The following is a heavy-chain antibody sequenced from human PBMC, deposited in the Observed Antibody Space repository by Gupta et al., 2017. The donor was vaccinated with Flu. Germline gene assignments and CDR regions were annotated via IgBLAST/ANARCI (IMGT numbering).Heavy chain of an antibody. CDR3: ASVFRFLEWPRPRDAFDI. V-gene: IGHV3-48*03. CDR2: ISSSGSTI. Sequence: EVQLVESGGGLVQPGGSLRLSCAASGFTFSSYEMNWVRQAPGKGLEWVSYISSSGSTIYYADSVKGRFTISRDNAKNSLYLQMNSLRAEDTAVYYCASVFRFLEWPRPRDAFDIWGQGTMVTVSS. CDR1: GFTFSSYE. J-gene: IGHJ3*02. D-gene: IGHD3-3*01.